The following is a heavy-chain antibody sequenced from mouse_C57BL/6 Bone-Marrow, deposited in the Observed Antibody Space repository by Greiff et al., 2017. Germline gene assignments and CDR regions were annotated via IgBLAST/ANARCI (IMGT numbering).Heavy chain of an antibody. Sequence: VQLQQSGAELVKPGASVKLSCTASGFTFNDYYMHWVKQRPEQGLEWIGRIDPGDGDTKYDAKFQGKATITADTSSNTAYMQLSSLTSEDTAVYYCARVGKITTVLLDYWGQGTTLTVSS. D-gene: IGHD1-1*01. J-gene: IGHJ2*01. CDR3: ARVGKITTVLLDY. V-gene: IGHV14-2*01. CDR2: IDPGDGDT. CDR1: GFTFNDYY.